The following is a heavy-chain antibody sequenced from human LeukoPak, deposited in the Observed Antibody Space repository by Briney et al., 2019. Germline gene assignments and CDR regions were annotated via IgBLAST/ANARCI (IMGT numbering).Heavy chain of an antibody. J-gene: IGHJ6*03. Sequence: SETLSLTCAVYGGTFSGYYWSWIRQPPGKRLEWVGESNDSGGTNYNPSLKSRVTISADKSKNQVSLKLTSVTAADTAVYYCAIVRTGPYGPYYYYMDVWGKGTTVTVSS. CDR3: AIVRTGPYGPYYYYMDV. CDR1: GGTFSGYY. CDR2: SNDSGGT. D-gene: IGHD3-10*01. V-gene: IGHV4-34*08.